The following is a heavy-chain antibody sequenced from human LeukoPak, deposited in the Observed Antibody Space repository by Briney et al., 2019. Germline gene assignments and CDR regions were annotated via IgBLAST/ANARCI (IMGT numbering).Heavy chain of an antibody. Sequence: GGSLRLSCAASGFTFSSYAMSWVRQAPGKGLEWVSAISGSGGSTYYADSVKGRFTISRDNSKNTLYPQMNSLRAEDTAVYYCARRLVVPAAKFFDYWGQGTLVTVSS. V-gene: IGHV3-23*01. J-gene: IGHJ4*02. CDR3: ARRLVVPAAKFFDY. CDR1: GFTFSSYA. CDR2: ISGSGGST. D-gene: IGHD2-2*01.